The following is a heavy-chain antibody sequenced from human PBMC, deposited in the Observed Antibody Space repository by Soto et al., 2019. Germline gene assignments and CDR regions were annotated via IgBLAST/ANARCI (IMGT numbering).Heavy chain of an antibody. CDR2: ISPNNGAT. CDR3: ARGGEFCSTGSCNSSLGDAFDV. Sequence: QVQLVQSGAEVKKPGASMKVSCKASGYTFSNYYMHWVRQAPGQGLECMGWISPNNGATNYAQKFQDRVTLTRDASITTAYMELSRLRSDVTAVYYCARGGEFCSTGSCNSSLGDAFDVCGQGTTVTVSS. D-gene: IGHD2-15*01. J-gene: IGHJ3*01. V-gene: IGHV1-2*02. CDR1: GYTFSNYY.